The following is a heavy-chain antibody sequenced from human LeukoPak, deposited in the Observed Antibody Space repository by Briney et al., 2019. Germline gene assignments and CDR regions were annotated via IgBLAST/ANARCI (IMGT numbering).Heavy chain of an antibody. CDR1: GGSINSYY. V-gene: IGHV4-4*08. CDR3: ARGIVSGSSSWARIGNWFDP. Sequence: SETLSLTCTVSGGSINSYYWSWIRQPPGRGLEWIGRIYTSGSTNYNPSLKSRVTISVDTSKNQFSLKLSSVTAADTAVYYCARGIVSGSSSWARIGNWFDPWGQGTLVTVSS. D-gene: IGHD6-13*01. CDR2: IYTSGST. J-gene: IGHJ5*02.